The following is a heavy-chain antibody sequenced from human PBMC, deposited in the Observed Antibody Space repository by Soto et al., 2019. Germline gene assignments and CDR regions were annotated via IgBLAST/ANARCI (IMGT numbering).Heavy chain of an antibody. CDR2: ISGSGVNT. Sequence: GGSLRLSCAASGFTFSNYAMRWVRQAPGKGLEWVSGISGSGVNTHYADSVKGRFTISRDNSKNTLSLQMNSLRADDTAVYYCAKEGAAYYYDSSGYRPFDFWGQGTQVTVSS. J-gene: IGHJ4*02. CDR3: AKEGAAYYYDSSGYRPFDF. D-gene: IGHD3-22*01. V-gene: IGHV3-23*01. CDR1: GFTFSNYA.